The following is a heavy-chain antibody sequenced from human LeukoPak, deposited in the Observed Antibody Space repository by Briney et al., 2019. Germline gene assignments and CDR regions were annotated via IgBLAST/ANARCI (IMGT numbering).Heavy chain of an antibody. CDR2: IYYRGST. CDR1: GGSISNSSYY. J-gene: IGHJ4*02. V-gene: IGHV4-39*01. D-gene: IGHD6-19*01. Sequence: SETLSLTCTVSGGSISNSSYYWGWIRQPPGKGLEWIGSIYYRGSTYYNPSLKSRVTISVDTSKNQFSLKLSSVTAADTAVYYCARLSRQWLVTYWGQGTLVTVSS. CDR3: ARLSRQWLVTY.